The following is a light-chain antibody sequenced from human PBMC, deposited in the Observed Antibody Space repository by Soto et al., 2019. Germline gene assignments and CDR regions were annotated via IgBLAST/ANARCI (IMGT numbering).Light chain of an antibody. CDR1: QSIKNSQ. V-gene: IGKV3D-20*02. J-gene: IGKJ1*01. CDR2: GAS. Sequence: EIVLTQSPGTLSLFPGERATLSCRSSQSIKNSQLAWYRQKPGQAPRLLIYGASTRATGIPDRFSGRGSGTEFTLTISRLEPEDFVVYYCQRRSNWSTTFGQGTKVDIK. CDR3: QRRSNWSTT.